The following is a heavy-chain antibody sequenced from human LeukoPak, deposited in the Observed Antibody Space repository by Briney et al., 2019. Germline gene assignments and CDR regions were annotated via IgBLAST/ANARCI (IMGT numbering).Heavy chain of an antibody. CDR1: GGSISSYY. V-gene: IGHV4-59*01. CDR2: IYSSGST. Sequence: LETLSLTCTVSGGSISSYYWSWIRQPPGKGLEWIGYIYSSGSTNYNPSLESRVTMSVDKSKNQFSLKLSSVTVADTAVYYCARDKAGSSSLDYWGQGTLVTVSS. D-gene: IGHD1-26*01. J-gene: IGHJ4*02. CDR3: ARDKAGSSSLDY.